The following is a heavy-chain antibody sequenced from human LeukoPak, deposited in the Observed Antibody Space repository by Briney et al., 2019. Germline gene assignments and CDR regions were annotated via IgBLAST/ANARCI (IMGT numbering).Heavy chain of an antibody. J-gene: IGHJ6*03. CDR2: SYHRVCT. V-gene: IGHV4-38-2*02. CDR1: GYSISSGYS. Sequence: SETLSLTFTVSGYSISSGYSWGGIRQPPGKGLEGVGSSYHRVCTYYNPSVNSRVTISLDTSKNQFSLKLSCVPAAETAVYYCASPVHRGYYYYYMDVWGKGTTVSVSS. D-gene: IGHD1-14*01. CDR3: ASPVHRGYYYYYMDV.